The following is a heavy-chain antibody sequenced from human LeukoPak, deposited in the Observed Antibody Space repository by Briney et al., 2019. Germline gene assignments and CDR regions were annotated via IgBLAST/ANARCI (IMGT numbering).Heavy chain of an antibody. D-gene: IGHD3-10*02. CDR3: ARDLHYYVAMYV. V-gene: IGHV3-23*01. CDR2: IGSDNKP. J-gene: IGHJ6*02. Sequence: GGSLRLSCEASGFTFSACAMTSVPQASGKGLEWVSSIGSDNKPHYSESVKGRFAISRDNSKSMLFLQLNGLRAEDTALYYCARDLHYYVAMYVQGQGTTVTVSS. CDR1: GFTFSACA.